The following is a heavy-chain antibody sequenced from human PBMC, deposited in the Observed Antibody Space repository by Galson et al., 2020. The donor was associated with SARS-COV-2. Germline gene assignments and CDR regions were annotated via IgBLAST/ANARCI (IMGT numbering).Heavy chain of an antibody. V-gene: IGHV4-4*07. Sequence: SETLSLTCTVYGDSITGYYWTWIRQPAGRGLEWVGRIYDNENTNYNPSLKSRVTMSVDTTTNHFSLKLRSVTAADTAVYYCARGWGSSWYYFDKWGQGMLVTVSS. D-gene: IGHD6-13*01. J-gene: IGHJ4*02. CDR1: GDSITGYY. CDR3: ARGWGSSWYYFDK. CDR2: IYDNENT.